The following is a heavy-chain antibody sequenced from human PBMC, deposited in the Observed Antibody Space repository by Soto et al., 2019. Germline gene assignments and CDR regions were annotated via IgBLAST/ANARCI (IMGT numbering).Heavy chain of an antibody. Sequence: PGESLKISCAASGFTFSSYGMHWVRQAPGKGLEWVAVIWYDGSNKYYADSVKGRFTISRDNSKNTLYLQMNSLRAEDTAVYYCARGDYYYGMDVWGQGTTVTVSS. J-gene: IGHJ6*02. CDR3: ARGDYYYGMDV. CDR2: IWYDGSNK. CDR1: GFTFSSYG. V-gene: IGHV3-33*01.